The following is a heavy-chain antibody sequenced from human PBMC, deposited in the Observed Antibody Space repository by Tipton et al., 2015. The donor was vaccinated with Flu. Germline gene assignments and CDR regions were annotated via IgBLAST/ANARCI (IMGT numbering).Heavy chain of an antibody. D-gene: IGHD1-26*01. J-gene: IGHJ3*02. Sequence: TLSLTCTVSGGSISSYYWSCIRQPPGKGLEWIGYIYYSGRTNYNPSLKSRVTISVDTSKNQFSLKLSTVTAADTAVYYCAKYSTMIVGASYDAFDIWGQGTMVTVSS. CDR1: GGSISSYY. V-gene: IGHV4-59*01. CDR3: AKYSTMIVGASYDAFDI. CDR2: IYYSGRT.